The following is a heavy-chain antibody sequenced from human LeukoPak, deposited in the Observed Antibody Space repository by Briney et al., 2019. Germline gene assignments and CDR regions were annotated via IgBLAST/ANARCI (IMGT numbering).Heavy chain of an antibody. V-gene: IGHV4-59*01. CDR1: GGSISSYY. CDR3: ARVDYYDSSGAVDY. J-gene: IGHJ4*02. CDR2: IYYRGST. Sequence: SETLSLTCTVSGGSISSYYWSWIRQPPGKGLEWIGYIYYRGSTNYNPSLKSRVTISVDTSKNQFSLKLSSVTAADTAVYYCARVDYYDSSGAVDYWGQGTLVTVSS. D-gene: IGHD3-22*01.